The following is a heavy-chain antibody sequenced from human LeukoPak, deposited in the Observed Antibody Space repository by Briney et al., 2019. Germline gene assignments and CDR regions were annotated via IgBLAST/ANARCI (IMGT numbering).Heavy chain of an antibody. CDR3: ARGRTTGTTADY. J-gene: IGHJ4*02. CDR2: INHRGST. Sequence: SETLSLTCAVYGGSFSGYYWSWIRQPPGKGLEWIGEINHRGSTNYNPSLKSRVTISVDTSKNQFSLKLSSVTAADTAVYYCARGRTTGTTADYWGQGTLVTVSS. CDR1: GGSFSGYY. V-gene: IGHV4-34*01. D-gene: IGHD1-1*01.